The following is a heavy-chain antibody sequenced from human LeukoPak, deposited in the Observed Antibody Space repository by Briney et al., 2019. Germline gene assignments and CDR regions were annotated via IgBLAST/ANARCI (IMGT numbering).Heavy chain of an antibody. V-gene: IGHV3-64D*06. CDR2: ISSNGGST. CDR1: GFTFSSYA. D-gene: IGHD6-19*01. Sequence: GGSLRLSCSASGFTFSSYAMHWVRQAPGKGLEYVSAISSNGGSTYYADSVKGRFTISRDNSKNTLYLQMSSLRAEDTAVYYCARVNRGWSLDYWGQGTLVTVSS. J-gene: IGHJ4*02. CDR3: ARVNRGWSLDY.